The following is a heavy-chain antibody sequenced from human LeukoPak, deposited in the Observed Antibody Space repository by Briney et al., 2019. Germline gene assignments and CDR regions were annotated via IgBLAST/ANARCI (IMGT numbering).Heavy chain of an antibody. CDR2: INSDGSST. J-gene: IGHJ4*02. CDR3: ARGWLVDTAMVTWIRPYDY. D-gene: IGHD5-18*01. V-gene: IGHV3-74*01. Sequence: GGSLRLSCAASGFTFSSYWMHWVRQAPGKGLVWVSRINSDGSSTSYADSVKGRFTISRDNAKNTLYLQMNSLRAEDTAVYYCARGWLVDTAMVTWIRPYDYWGQGTLVTVSS. CDR1: GFTFSSYW.